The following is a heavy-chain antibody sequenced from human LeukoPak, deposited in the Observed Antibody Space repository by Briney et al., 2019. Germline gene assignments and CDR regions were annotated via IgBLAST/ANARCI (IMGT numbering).Heavy chain of an antibody. CDR3: ATSPTYYYDSSGYSAFDI. J-gene: IGHJ3*02. V-gene: IGHV1-18*03. CDR1: GYTFTSYG. CDR2: ISAYNGNT. D-gene: IGHD3-22*01. Sequence: ASVKVSCKASGYTFTSYGISWVRQAPGQGLEWMGWISAYNGNTNYAQKLQGRVTMTTDTSTSTAYMELRSLRSDDMAVYYCATSPTYYYDSSGYSAFDIWGQGTMVTVSS.